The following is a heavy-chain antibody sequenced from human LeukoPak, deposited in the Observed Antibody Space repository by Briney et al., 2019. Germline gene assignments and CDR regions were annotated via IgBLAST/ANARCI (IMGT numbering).Heavy chain of an antibody. V-gene: IGHV3-30-3*01. D-gene: IGHD3-9*01. CDR1: GFTFSSYA. J-gene: IGHJ4*02. Sequence: QAGGSLRLSCAASGFTFSSYAMHWVRQAPGKGLEWVAVISYDGSNKYYADSVKGRFTISRDNSKNTLYLQMNSLRAEDTAVYYCARTVSRYFDWLPTDYWGQGTLVTVSS. CDR3: ARTVSRYFDWLPTDY. CDR2: ISYDGSNK.